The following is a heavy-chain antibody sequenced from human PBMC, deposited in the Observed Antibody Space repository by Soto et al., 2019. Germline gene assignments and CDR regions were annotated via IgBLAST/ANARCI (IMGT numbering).Heavy chain of an antibody. Sequence: QVQLVESGGGGVQPGRSPRLSCAASGFTFSSFGVHWVRQAPGKGLEWVAVISSDGTNRYYEDSVKGRFTISRHNARKMVYLQMDILRAEDTAVYYCAKDFAWCSGGGCLHNGFVPCGQGTLVTVSS. CDR1: GFTFSSFG. CDR3: AKDFAWCSGGGCLHNGFVP. V-gene: IGHV3-30*18. J-gene: IGHJ5*02. D-gene: IGHD2-8*02. CDR2: ISSDGTNR.